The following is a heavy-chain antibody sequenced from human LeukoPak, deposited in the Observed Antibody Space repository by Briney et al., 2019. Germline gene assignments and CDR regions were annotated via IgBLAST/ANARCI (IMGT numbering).Heavy chain of an antibody. CDR3: ARVGSDSVWFDP. CDR2: IKQDGSEK. D-gene: IGHD1-26*01. V-gene: IGHV3-7*01. J-gene: IGHJ5*02. Sequence: PGGSLRLSCAASGFTFSSYWMSWVRQAPGKGLEWVANIKQDGSEKYYVDSVKGRFTISRDNAKNSLYLQMNSLIAEGTAVYYCARVGSDSVWFDPWGQGTLVTVSS. CDR1: GFTFSSYW.